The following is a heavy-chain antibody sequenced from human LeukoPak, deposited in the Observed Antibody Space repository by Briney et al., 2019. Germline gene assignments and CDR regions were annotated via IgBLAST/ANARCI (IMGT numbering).Heavy chain of an antibody. CDR2: INPNSGGT. D-gene: IGHD6-19*01. CDR1: GYTFTGYY. CDR3: ARAVAVAVPGPDY. V-gene: IGHV1-2*02. Sequence: ASVKVSCKASGYTFTGYYMHWVRQAPGQGLEWMGWINPNSGGTNYAQKFQGRVTMTRDTSISTAYMELSRLRSDDTAVYYCARAVAVAVPGPDYWGQGTLVTASS. J-gene: IGHJ4*02.